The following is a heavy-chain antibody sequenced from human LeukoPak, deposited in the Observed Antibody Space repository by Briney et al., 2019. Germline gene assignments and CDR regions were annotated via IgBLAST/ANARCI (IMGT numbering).Heavy chain of an antibody. D-gene: IGHD6-13*01. V-gene: IGHV4-59*11. CDR1: GGSISSHY. J-gene: IGHJ5*02. CDR2: IYYSGST. CDR3: AGVLPRIAAAGLYNWFDP. Sequence: SETLSLTCTVSGGSISSHYWSWIRQPPGKGLEWIGYIYYSGSTNYNPSLKSRVTISVDTSKNQFSLKLSSVTAADTAVYYCAGVLPRIAAAGLYNWFDPWGQGTLVTVSS.